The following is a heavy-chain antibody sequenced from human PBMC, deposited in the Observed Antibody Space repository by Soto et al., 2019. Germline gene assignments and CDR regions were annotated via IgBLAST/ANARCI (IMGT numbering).Heavy chain of an antibody. CDR3: RIPDPEASDGY. CDR2: ISYSGST. V-gene: IGHV4-59*11. Sequence: SETLSLTSTVPGGSMSRHYWTWLRQPPGKGLEWIGYISYSGSTYYNPSLKRRVTISADPSRNHFSLTLSSVIAADTAGVSCRIPDPEASDGYWGRITLGTVS. CDR1: GGSMSRHY. D-gene: IGHD2-2*02. J-gene: IGHJ4*02.